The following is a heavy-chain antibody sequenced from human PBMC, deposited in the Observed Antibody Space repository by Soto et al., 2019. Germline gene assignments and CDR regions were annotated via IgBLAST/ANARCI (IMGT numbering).Heavy chain of an antibody. D-gene: IGHD3-22*01. J-gene: IGHJ4*02. CDR3: ARDPVHDSSGYNSYYFDY. V-gene: IGHV1-18*01. CDR1: GYTFTSYG. CDR2: ISAYNGNT. Sequence: ASVKVSCKASGYTFTSYGISWVRQAPGQGLEWMGWISAYNGNTNYAQKLQGRVTMTRDTSTSTAYMELRSLRSDDTAVYYCARDPVHDSSGYNSYYFDYWGQGTLVTVSS.